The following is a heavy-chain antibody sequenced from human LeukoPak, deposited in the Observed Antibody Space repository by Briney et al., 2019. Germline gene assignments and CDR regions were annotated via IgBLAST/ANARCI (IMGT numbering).Heavy chain of an antibody. D-gene: IGHD3-3*01. CDR2: IYHSGRS. CDR3: ARGSITVVPAFDI. V-gene: IGHV4-59*12. CDR1: CGSISTYY. J-gene: IGHJ3*02. Sequence: SETLSLTCTVSCGSISTYYWSWIRQPPRKGLEWIGDIYHSGRSNCNHSLKSRGTISVDTSKNQFSLKLSSVTASDTALYYCARGSITVVPAFDIWGQGTMVTVSS.